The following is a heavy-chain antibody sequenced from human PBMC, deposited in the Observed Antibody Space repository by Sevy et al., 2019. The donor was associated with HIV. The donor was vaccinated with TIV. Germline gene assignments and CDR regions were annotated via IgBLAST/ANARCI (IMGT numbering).Heavy chain of an antibody. CDR3: AKDLTVVIISGAFDI. D-gene: IGHD3-3*01. J-gene: IGHJ3*02. Sequence: GGSLRLSCAASGFTFSSYGMHWVRQAPGKGLEWVAVISYDGSNKYYAYSVKGRFTISRDNSKNTLYLQMNSLRAEDTAVYYCAKDLTVVIISGAFDIWGQGTMVTVSS. CDR1: GFTFSSYG. CDR2: ISYDGSNK. V-gene: IGHV3-30*18.